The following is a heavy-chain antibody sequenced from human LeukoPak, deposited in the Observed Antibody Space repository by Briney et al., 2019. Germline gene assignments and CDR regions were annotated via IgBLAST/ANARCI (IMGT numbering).Heavy chain of an antibody. Sequence: ASVKVSCKASGYTFTGYYMHWVRQAPGQGLEWMGWINPNSGGTNYAQKFQGRVTMTRDTSISTAYMELSRLKSDDTAVYYCARGLRDYYGSGSHLGWFDPWGQGTLVTVSS. J-gene: IGHJ5*02. CDR2: INPNSGGT. V-gene: IGHV1-2*02. CDR1: GYTFTGYY. D-gene: IGHD3-10*01. CDR3: ARGLRDYYGSGSHLGWFDP.